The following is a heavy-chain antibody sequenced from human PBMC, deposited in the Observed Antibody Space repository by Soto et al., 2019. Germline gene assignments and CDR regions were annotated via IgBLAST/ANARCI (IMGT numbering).Heavy chain of an antibody. J-gene: IGHJ4*02. D-gene: IGHD4-17*01. CDR2: IYHSGST. CDR1: DGSIRNHNW. CDR3: ARNPTVTTPNYFDY. Sequence: SETRSLTCAVSDGSIRNHNWWSWVRQPPGKGLEWIGDIYHSGSTNSNPSLKSRVTISVDKSKNQFSLTLNSVTAADTTVYYCARNPTVTTPNYFDYWGQGTLVTVSS. V-gene: IGHV4-4*02.